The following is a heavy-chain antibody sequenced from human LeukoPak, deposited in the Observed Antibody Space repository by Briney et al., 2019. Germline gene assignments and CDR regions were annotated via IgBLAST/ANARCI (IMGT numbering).Heavy chain of an antibody. D-gene: IGHD3-10*01. Sequence: SETLSLICTVSGGSISSYYWRWIRQPPGKGLEWIGYIYYSGSTNYNPSLKSRVTISVDTSKNQFSLKLSSVTAADTAVYYCARDYYGSGFMDVWGQGTTVTVSS. CDR1: GGSISSYY. J-gene: IGHJ6*02. V-gene: IGHV4-59*01. CDR3: ARDYYGSGFMDV. CDR2: IYYSGST.